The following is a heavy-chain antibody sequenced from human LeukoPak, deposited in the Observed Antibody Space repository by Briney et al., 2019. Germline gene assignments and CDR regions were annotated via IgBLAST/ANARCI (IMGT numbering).Heavy chain of an antibody. V-gene: IGHV3-74*01. CDR3: ASSAYNGIKLDY. Sequence: GGSLRLSCAASGFTFSAYWMYWVRQAPGKGLVWVSRINSDGSTTTYADSVKGRFTISRDNARNTLYLQMNSLRAEDTAVYYCASSAYNGIKLDYWGQGNLVTVPS. J-gene: IGHJ4*02. CDR2: INSDGSTT. CDR1: GFTFSAYW. D-gene: IGHD1-26*01.